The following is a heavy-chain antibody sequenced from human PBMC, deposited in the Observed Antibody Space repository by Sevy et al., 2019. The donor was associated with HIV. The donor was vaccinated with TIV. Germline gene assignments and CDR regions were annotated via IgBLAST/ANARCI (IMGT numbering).Heavy chain of an antibody. V-gene: IGHV3-7*01. CDR3: ARAGDFWSGYYTACFDY. CDR2: IKQDGSEK. Sequence: GGSLRLSCAASGFTFSSYWMSWVRQAPGKGLEWVANIKQDGSEKYYVDSVKGRFTISRDNAKNSLYLQMNSLRAEDTAVYYCARAGDFWSGYYTACFDYWGKGTLVTVSS. D-gene: IGHD3-3*01. J-gene: IGHJ4*02. CDR1: GFTFSSYW.